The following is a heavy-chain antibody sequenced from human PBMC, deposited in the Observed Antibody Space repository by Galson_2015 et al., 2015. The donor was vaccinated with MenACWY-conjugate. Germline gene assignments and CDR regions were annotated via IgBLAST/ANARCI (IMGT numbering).Heavy chain of an antibody. CDR2: IYSGGST. CDR1: GLTVSSNY. CDR3: ARTTVTTNTDALDI. V-gene: IGHV3-66*02. J-gene: IGHJ3*02. Sequence: SLRLSCAASGLTVSSNYMSWVRQAPGKGLEWVSIIYSGGSTYYADSVKGRFTISRDTSRNTLYLQMDSLRAEDTAVYYCARTTVTTNTDALDIWGRGTMVTVSS. D-gene: IGHD4-17*01.